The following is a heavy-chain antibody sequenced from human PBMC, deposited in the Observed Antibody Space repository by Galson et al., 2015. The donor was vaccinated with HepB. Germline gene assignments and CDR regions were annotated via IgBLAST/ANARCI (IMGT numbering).Heavy chain of an antibody. CDR1: GGSISSHY. CDR3: ASRQVLSYGMDV. CDR2: IYDKIT. J-gene: IGHJ6*02. Sequence: SEPLSLTCTLSGGSISSHYCSWIRQSPGKGLEYIGYIYDKITNYNPSLKGRVTISPDTTKNQISLKLISMTAGDTAVYYCASRQVLSYGMDVWGPGTTVVVSS. V-gene: IGHV4-59*08. D-gene: IGHD2-8*01.